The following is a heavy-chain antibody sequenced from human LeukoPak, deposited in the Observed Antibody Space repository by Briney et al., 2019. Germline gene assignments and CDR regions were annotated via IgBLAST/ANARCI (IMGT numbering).Heavy chain of an antibody. J-gene: IGHJ3*02. V-gene: IGHV3-23*01. CDR3: ARVGVQLWLRFLFHHDAFDI. D-gene: IGHD5-18*01. Sequence: QTGGSLRLSCAASGFTFSSYAMSWVRQAPGKGLEWVSAISGSGGSTYYADSVKGRFTISRDNSKNTLYLQMNSLRAEDTAVYYCARVGVQLWLRFLFHHDAFDIWGQGTMVTVSS. CDR2: ISGSGGST. CDR1: GFTFSSYA.